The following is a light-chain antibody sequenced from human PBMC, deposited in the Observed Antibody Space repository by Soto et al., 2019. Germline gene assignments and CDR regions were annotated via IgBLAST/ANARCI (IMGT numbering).Light chain of an antibody. CDR3: QQRSTWPST. V-gene: IGKV3-11*01. CDR1: QSVSGY. CDR2: DAL. J-gene: IGKJ4*01. Sequence: EIVLTQSPATLPLSPRNRATLSCRASQSVSGYLAWYQQKPGQAPRLLLYDALNRATGIPARFSGSGSGTAFTLTITSLAPEDFAVYYCQQRSTWPSTFGGGTKVVI.